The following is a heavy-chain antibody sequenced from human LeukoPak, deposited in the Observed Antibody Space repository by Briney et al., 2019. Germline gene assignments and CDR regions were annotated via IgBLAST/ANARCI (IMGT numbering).Heavy chain of an antibody. CDR1: GFTFNCYG. CDR2: IRFDGNDK. Sequence: PGGSLRLSCAASGFTFNCYGMHWVRQAPGKGRDGVAFIRFDGNDKFYADSVKGRFTISRDTSRSTLYLQMNSMRLEDTAVYYCAKALMRDPWFGESWGQGTLVTVSS. J-gene: IGHJ5*02. V-gene: IGHV3-30*02. D-gene: IGHD3-10*01. CDR3: AKALMRDPWFGES.